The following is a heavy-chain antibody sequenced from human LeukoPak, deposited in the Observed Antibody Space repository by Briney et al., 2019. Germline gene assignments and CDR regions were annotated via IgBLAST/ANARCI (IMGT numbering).Heavy chain of an antibody. V-gene: IGHV3-21*01. CDR2: ISSSSSYI. Sequence: KPGGSLRLSCAASGFTFISYSMNWVRQAPGKGLEWVSSISSSSSYIYYADSVKGRFTISRDNAKNSLYLQMNSLRAEDTAVYYCARYSSSRRFGGGFDYWGQGTLVTVSS. D-gene: IGHD6-6*01. J-gene: IGHJ4*02. CDR3: ARYSSSRRFGGGFDY. CDR1: GFTFISYS.